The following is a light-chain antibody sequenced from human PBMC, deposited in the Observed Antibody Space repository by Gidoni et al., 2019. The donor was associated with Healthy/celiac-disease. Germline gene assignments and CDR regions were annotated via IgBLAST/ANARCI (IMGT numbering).Light chain of an antibody. CDR2: SNN. CDR3: AAWDDSLNGVV. Sequence: SVLTQPPSASGPPGQRVTIACSGSSSNIGSNTVNWYQQLPGTAPNLLIYSNNQRPSGVPDRFSGSKSGTSASLAISGLQSEDEADYYCAAWDDSLNGVVFGGGTKLTVL. J-gene: IGLJ2*01. V-gene: IGLV1-44*01. CDR1: SSNIGSNT.